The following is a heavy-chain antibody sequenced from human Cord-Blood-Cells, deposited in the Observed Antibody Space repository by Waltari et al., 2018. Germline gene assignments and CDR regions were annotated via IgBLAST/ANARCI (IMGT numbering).Heavy chain of an antibody. D-gene: IGHD3-10*01. CDR2: IRSKANSYAT. J-gene: IGHJ4*02. CDR3: TRGIFDY. CDR1: GFTGSGAA. Sequence: EVQLVEYGGGLVQPGGALNRACAAAGFTGSGAAMHWVRQASGKGLEWVCRIRSKANSYATAYAASVKGRFTISRDDSKNTAYLQMNSLKTEDTAVYYCTRGIFDYWGQGTLVTVSS. V-gene: IGHV3-73*02.